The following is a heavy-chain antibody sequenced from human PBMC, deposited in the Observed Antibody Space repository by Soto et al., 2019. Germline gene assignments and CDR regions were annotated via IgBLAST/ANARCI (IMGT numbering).Heavy chain of an antibody. D-gene: IGHD2-21*02. J-gene: IGHJ4*02. CDR3: ATEGRGDCAGDCYLDS. CDR2: INPKSGGT. V-gene: IGHV1-2*04. CDR1: GYTFTAYY. Sequence: VQLVQSGAEVKKPGASLKVSCKASGYTFTAYYMHWVRQAPGQGLEWMGWINPKSGGTNYAQKFQGWVTMTRDTSISTVYMELTRLTSDDTAVYYCATEGRGDCAGDCYLDSWGQGTLVTVSS.